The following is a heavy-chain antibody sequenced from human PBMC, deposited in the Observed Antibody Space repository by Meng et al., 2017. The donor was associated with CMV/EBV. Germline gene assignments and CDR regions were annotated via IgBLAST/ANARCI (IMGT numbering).Heavy chain of an antibody. CDR2: IKQDGSEK. CDR3: ARDQGLLAN. V-gene: IGHV3-7*01. Sequence: LSLTCAASGFTFSSYWMSWVRQAPGKGLEWVANIKQDGSEKYYADSVKGRFTISRDNAKKSLVLQMNSLRADDTAVYYCARDQGLLANWGQGTLVTVSS. J-gene: IGHJ4*02. CDR1: GFTFSSYW. D-gene: IGHD2-15*01.